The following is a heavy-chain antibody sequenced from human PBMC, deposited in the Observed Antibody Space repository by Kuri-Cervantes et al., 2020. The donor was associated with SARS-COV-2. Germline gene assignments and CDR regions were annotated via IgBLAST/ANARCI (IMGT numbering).Heavy chain of an antibody. Sequence: SETLSLTCAVSGYSISSGYYWGWIRQPPGKGLEWIGSIYHSGSTYHNPSLKSRVTISVDTSKNQFSLKLSSVTAADTAVYYCASAQGPYYYDSSGYYRFDYWGQGTLVTVSS. CDR3: ASAQGPYYYDSSGYYRFDY. V-gene: IGHV4-38-2*01. CDR2: IYHSGST. J-gene: IGHJ4*02. D-gene: IGHD3-22*01. CDR1: GYSISSGYY.